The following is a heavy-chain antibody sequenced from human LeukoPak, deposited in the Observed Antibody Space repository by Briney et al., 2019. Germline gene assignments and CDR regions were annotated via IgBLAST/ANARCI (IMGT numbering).Heavy chain of an antibody. CDR2: ICYSGST. CDR3: ARDQGRWLVRPFDY. Sequence: PSETLSLTCTVSDGSISSSSYYWGWIRQPPGKGREGIGNICYSGSTYYNPALKSRVTISVDTSKKQFSLKLSSVTAADTAVYYCARDQGRWLVRPFDYWGQGTLVTVSS. V-gene: IGHV4-39*07. D-gene: IGHD6-19*01. J-gene: IGHJ4*02. CDR1: DGSISSSSYY.